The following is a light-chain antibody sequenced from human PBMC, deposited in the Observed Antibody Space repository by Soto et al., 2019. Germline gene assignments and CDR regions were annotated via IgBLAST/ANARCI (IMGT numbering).Light chain of an antibody. CDR2: AAS. J-gene: IGKJ4*01. V-gene: IGKV1-39*01. CDR3: QQSHSKPLT. CDR1: QSISKY. Sequence: DIQMTQSASSMSASVGDRVTITCRASQSISKYVNWYQHKPGKAPTVLIHAASSLQSGVPSRFSGSGSGTDGFLTISSLKKEDFAVYYCQQSHSKPLTFGGGTKVDIK.